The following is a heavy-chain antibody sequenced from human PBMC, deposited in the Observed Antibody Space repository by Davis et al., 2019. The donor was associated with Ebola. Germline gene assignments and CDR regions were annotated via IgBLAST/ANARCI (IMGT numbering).Heavy chain of an antibody. D-gene: IGHD1-26*01. Sequence: GSLKISCAASGFIVSSNYMSWVRQAPGKGLEWVSAISGGGGSTYYADSVKGRFTISRDNSKNTLYLQMNSLRAEDTAVYYCAKDLGGGSYRYYYYGMDVWGQGTTVTVSS. J-gene: IGHJ6*02. CDR1: GFIVSSNY. CDR3: AKDLGGGSYRYYYYGMDV. V-gene: IGHV3-23*01. CDR2: ISGGGGST.